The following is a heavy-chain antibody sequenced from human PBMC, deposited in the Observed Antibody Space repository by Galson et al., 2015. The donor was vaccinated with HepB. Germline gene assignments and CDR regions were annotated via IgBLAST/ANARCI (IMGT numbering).Heavy chain of an antibody. CDR3: AVNMKRGTSDY. V-gene: IGHV3-23*01. Sequence: SLRLSCAAAGFTISDYGIDWVRQPPGKGLEWVSGIGSSGRTYYTDSVKGRFTISRDNSKNTVFLQMNSLRAEDTTEYFCAVNMKRGTSDYWGQGTRATVSS. J-gene: IGHJ4*02. CDR1: GFTISDYG. CDR2: IGSSGRT. D-gene: IGHD1-1*01.